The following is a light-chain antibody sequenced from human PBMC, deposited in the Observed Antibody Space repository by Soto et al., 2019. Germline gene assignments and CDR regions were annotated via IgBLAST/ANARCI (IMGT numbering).Light chain of an antibody. CDR3: QQSYSTPWT. CDR1: QSISSY. V-gene: IGKV1-39*01. Sequence: DIQMTQSPSSLSASVGDRVTITCRASQSISSYLNWYHQKPGKTPKLLIYSASSLQSGVPSRFSGSAYGTDFTLTISSLQPEDFATYYCQQSYSTPWTFGQGTNVVIK. J-gene: IGKJ1*01. CDR2: SAS.